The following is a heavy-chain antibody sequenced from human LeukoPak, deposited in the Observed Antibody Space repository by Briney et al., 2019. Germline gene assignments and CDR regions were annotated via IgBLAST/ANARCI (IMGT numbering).Heavy chain of an antibody. D-gene: IGHD6-19*01. CDR1: GYSFTSYW. Sequence: GESLKISCKGSGYSFTSYWIGWVRQMPGKGLEWMGIIYPGDSDTRYSPSFQGQVTISADKSISTAYLQWSSLKASDTAMYYCAALRSSGWEDWYFDLWGRGTLVTVSS. CDR2: IYPGDSDT. J-gene: IGHJ2*01. CDR3: AALRSSGWEDWYFDL. V-gene: IGHV5-51*01.